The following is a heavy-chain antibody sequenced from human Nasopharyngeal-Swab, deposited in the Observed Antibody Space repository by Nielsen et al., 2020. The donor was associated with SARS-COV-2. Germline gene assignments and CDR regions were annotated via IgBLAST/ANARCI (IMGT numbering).Heavy chain of an antibody. CDR3: ARTQYYDILTGYYYYYYYMDV. D-gene: IGHD3-9*01. CDR2: IYSGGST. Sequence: WIRQPPGKGLKWVSVIYSGGSTYYADSVKGRFTISRDNSKNTLYLQMNSLRAEDTAVYYCARTQYYDILTGYYYYYYYMDVWGKGTTVTVS. J-gene: IGHJ6*03. V-gene: IGHV3-53*01.